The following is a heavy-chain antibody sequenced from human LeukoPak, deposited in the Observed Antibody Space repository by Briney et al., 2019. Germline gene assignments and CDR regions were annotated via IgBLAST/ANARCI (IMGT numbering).Heavy chain of an antibody. V-gene: IGHV3-74*01. CDR3: ARAFQSMVRGVIPDY. D-gene: IGHD3-10*01. CDR1: GFTFSSYW. J-gene: IGHJ4*02. CDR2: INSDGSST. Sequence: GGSLRLSCAASGFTFSSYWMHWVRQAPGKGLVWVSRINSDGSSTSYADSVKGRFTISRDNAKNTLYLQMNSLRAEDTAVYYCARAFQSMVRGVIPDYWGQGTPVTVSS.